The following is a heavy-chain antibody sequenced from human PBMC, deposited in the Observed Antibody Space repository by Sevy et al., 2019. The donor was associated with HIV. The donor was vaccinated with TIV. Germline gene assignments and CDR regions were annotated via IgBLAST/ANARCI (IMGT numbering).Heavy chain of an antibody. CDR3: ARDLQRGGYYLRN. Sequence: CLRLSCAASGFTFSSYAMHWVRQAPGKGLERVAVISYDGSNKYYADSVKGRFTISRDNSKNTLYLQMNSLRAEDTAVYYCARDLQRGGYYLRNWGQGTLVIVSS. V-gene: IGHV3-30*01. CDR2: ISYDGSNK. CDR1: GFTFSSYA. D-gene: IGHD3-22*01. J-gene: IGHJ4*02.